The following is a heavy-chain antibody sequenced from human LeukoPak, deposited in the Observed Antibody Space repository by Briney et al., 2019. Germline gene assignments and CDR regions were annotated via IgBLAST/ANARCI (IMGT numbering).Heavy chain of an antibody. Sequence: SVKVSCKASGGTFSSYAISWVRQAPGQGLEWMGRIIPIFGIANYARKFQGRVTITADKSTSTAYMELSSLRSEDTAVYYCARAGIAAAGALPPYYYGMDVWGQGTTVTVSS. CDR1: GGTFSSYA. CDR2: IIPIFGIA. V-gene: IGHV1-69*04. CDR3: ARAGIAAAGALPPYYYGMDV. D-gene: IGHD6-13*01. J-gene: IGHJ6*02.